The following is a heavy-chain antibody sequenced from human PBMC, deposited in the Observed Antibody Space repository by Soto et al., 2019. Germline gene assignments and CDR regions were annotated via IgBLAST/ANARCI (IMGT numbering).Heavy chain of an antibody. J-gene: IGHJ3*02. V-gene: IGHV1-2*02. CDR3: ARESITGRHAAFGI. D-gene: IGHD1-20*01. Sequence: ASVKVSCKASGYTFTGYYMHWVRQAPGQGLEWMGCINPNSGDTNYAQKFQGRVTMTRDTSISTAYMELSTLRSDDTAVYYCARESITGRHAAFGIWGQGTMVTVSS. CDR2: INPNSGDT. CDR1: GYTFTGYY.